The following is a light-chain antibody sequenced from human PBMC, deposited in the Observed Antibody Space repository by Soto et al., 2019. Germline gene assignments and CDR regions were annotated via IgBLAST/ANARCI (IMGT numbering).Light chain of an antibody. Sequence: IQMTQSPSSLSASVGDRVTITCRASQSISSYLNWYQQKPGKAPKLLIYAASSLQSGVPSRFSGSGSGTEFTLTISSLQPEDFATYYCHPLNSYLPTFGQGTRLEIK. V-gene: IGKV1-9*01. CDR2: AAS. CDR3: HPLNSYLPT. J-gene: IGKJ5*01. CDR1: QSISSY.